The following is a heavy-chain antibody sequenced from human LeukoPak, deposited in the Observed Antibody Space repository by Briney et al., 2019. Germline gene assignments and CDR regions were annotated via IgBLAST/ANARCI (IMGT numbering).Heavy chain of an antibody. CDR2: INESPPRT. CDR1: GFSISSNG. D-gene: IGHD2-8*02. CDR3: AKRQRLVKVYYGMDV. V-gene: IGHV3-23*01. J-gene: IGHJ6*02. Sequence: GGSLRLSRAGSGFSISSNGMSWGGQAPGKGLGWVSAINESPPRTYYAVSVKGRFTISRDDSKNTLYLQMNSLIAEDTAIYYCAKRQRLVKVYYGMDVWGQGTTVTVSS.